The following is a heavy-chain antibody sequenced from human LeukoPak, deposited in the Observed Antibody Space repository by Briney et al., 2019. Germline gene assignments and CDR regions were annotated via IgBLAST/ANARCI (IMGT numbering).Heavy chain of an antibody. CDR2: ISYDGSNK. Sequence: GGSLRLSCAASGFTFSSYAMHWVRQAPGKGLEWVAVISYDGSNKYYADSVKGRFTISRDNSKNTLYLRMNSLRAEDTAVYYCAGRGYSQFDYWGQGTLVTVSS. V-gene: IGHV3-30-3*01. CDR1: GFTFSSYA. D-gene: IGHD5-18*01. J-gene: IGHJ4*02. CDR3: AGRGYSQFDY.